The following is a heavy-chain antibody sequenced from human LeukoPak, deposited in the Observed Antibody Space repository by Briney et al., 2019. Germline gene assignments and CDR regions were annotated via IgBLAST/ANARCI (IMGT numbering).Heavy chain of an antibody. CDR1: GYTFTGYY. CDR3: ARDVMFNY. J-gene: IGHJ4*02. Sequence: ASVKVSCKASGYTFTGYYIYWVRQAPGQGLEWMGWINPKNGGTSYSQKFQGRVTVTRDTSNSTVYMELNKLTSDDTAVYYCARDVMFNYWGQGTLVTVSS. V-gene: IGHV1-2*02. CDR2: INPKNGGT.